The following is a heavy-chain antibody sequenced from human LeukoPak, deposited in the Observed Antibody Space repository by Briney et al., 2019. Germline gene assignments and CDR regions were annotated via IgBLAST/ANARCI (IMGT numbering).Heavy chain of an antibody. CDR1: GASVSGSNYY. CDR3: AKSGGYGLIDY. CDR2: IYSSGSA. J-gene: IGHJ4*02. V-gene: IGHV4-39*01. D-gene: IGHD1-26*01. Sequence: SETLSLTCAVSGASVSGSNYYWGWIRQPPGKGLEWIGNIYSSGSAYYNASLQSRVTISIDTSKNQYSLRLNSVTAADTAMYYCAKSGGYGLIDYWGEGTRVTVSS.